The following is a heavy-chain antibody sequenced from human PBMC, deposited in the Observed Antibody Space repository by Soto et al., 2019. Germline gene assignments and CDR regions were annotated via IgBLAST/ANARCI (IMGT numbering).Heavy chain of an antibody. D-gene: IGHD2-15*01. CDR1: GFTFSTYA. V-gene: IGHV3-30*04. CDR3: ARDQCFGGCRSCYYIDF. CDR2: ISNDGRGK. Sequence: QVQLVESGGGVVQPGRSLRLSCAASGFTFSTYAIHWVRQAPGKGLEWVAIISNDGRGKSYADSVKGRFSISRDNSENTLYLQMNSLRSDDTAVYYCARDQCFGGCRSCYYIDFWGQGTLVTVSS. J-gene: IGHJ4*02.